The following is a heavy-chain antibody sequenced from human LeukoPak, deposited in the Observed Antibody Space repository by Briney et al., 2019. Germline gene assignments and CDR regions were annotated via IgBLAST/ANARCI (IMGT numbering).Heavy chain of an antibody. CDR1: GYSFSSYW. J-gene: IGHJ4*02. CDR3: ARRERYTYGD. CDR2: IYPRDSRT. D-gene: IGHD5-18*01. V-gene: IGHV5-51*01. Sequence: GESLKISCKGSGYSFSSYWIAWVRQMPGKGLEWMGIIYPRDSRTTYSPSFQGQVTISVDKSISTAYLQWSSLKASDTAMYYCARRERYTYGDWGQGTLVTVSS.